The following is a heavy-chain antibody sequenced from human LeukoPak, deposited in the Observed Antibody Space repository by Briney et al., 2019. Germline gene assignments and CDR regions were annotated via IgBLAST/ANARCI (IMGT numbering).Heavy chain of an antibody. CDR1: GFTFGDYA. V-gene: IGHV3-7*01. CDR3: ARRAPGYCITTSCPDTYYYYYYMDV. Sequence: GGSLRLSCTASGFTFGDYAMSWVRQAPGKGLEWVANIKQDGSETYYVDSLKGRFTVSRDNAKNSVYLQMNNLRAEDTAVYYCARRAPGYCITTSCPDTYYYYYYMDVWGKGTTVTVSS. D-gene: IGHD2-2*01. J-gene: IGHJ6*03. CDR2: IKQDGSET.